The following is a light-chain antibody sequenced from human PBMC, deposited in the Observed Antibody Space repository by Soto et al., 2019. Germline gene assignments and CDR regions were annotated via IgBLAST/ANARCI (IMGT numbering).Light chain of an antibody. V-gene: IGKV3-20*01. J-gene: IGKJ2*01. CDR2: GAS. Sequence: EIVLTQSPGTLSLSPGERATLSCRASQSVSSNHLVWYQQKPGQAPRLLISGASSRATDIPDRFSASGSGTYFTLTISRLEPEDSAVYYCQQYGSSPPFTFGQGTKLEVK. CDR1: QSVSSNH. CDR3: QQYGSSPPFT.